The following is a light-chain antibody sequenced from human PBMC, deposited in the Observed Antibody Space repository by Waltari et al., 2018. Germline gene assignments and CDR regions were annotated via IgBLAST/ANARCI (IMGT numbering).Light chain of an antibody. CDR2: LGS. CDR1: RSPLHSNGYNY. CDR3: MQTLQTPYT. Sequence: DIVLTQTPLSLPVTPGEPASISCRSSRSPLHSNGYNYLDGYLQQPGQSPQVVVFLGSRRASGVPDRISGSGSGTEFILRITRVEAADVGIYHCMQTLQTPYTFGQGTKLEI. V-gene: IGKV2-28*01. J-gene: IGKJ2*01.